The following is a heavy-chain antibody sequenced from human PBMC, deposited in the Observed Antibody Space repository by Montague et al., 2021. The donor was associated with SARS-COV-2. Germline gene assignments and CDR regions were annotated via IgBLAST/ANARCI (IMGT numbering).Heavy chain of an antibody. Sequence: SETLSLTCAVYGGSFSDYFWTWIRQPPGKGLGWIGEINHRGTSNYNPSLKSRVSISVDTSKNQFSLYLGSVTAAAPAVYYCARGRQHFNMIVVVMTGGEYYFDYWGQGTLVTVSS. J-gene: IGHJ4*02. CDR2: INHRGTS. D-gene: IGHD3-22*01. V-gene: IGHV4-34*01. CDR3: ARGRQHFNMIVVVMTGGEYYFDY. CDR1: GGSFSDYF.